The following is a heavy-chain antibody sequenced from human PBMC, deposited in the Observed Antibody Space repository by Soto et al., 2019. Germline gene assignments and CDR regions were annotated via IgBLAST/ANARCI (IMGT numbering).Heavy chain of an antibody. CDR3: AKALSGYTYGPFDY. D-gene: IGHD5-18*01. CDR1: GFTFDDYA. Sequence: GGSLRLSCAASGFTFDDYAMHWVRQTPGKGLEWVSGINWNRGSIGYADSVKGRSTISKDIANNSLYLQMNSLRAEDTGLYYCAKALSGYTYGPFDYWGQGTQVTVSS. J-gene: IGHJ4*02. CDR2: INWNRGSI. V-gene: IGHV3-9*01.